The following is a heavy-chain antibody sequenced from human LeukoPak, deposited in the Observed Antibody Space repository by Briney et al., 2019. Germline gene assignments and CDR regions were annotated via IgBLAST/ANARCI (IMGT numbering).Heavy chain of an antibody. CDR2: IYYSGST. CDR1: GGSISSSSYY. V-gene: IGHV4-39*01. CDR3: ARSHDYGDYDRGGYNNWFDP. Sequence: PSETLSPTCTVSGGSISSSSYYWGWIRQPPGKGLEWIGSIYYSGSTYYNPSLKSRVTISVDTSKNQFSLKLSSVTAADTAVYYCARSHDYGDYDRGGYNNWFDPWGQGTLVTVSS. D-gene: IGHD4-17*01. J-gene: IGHJ5*02.